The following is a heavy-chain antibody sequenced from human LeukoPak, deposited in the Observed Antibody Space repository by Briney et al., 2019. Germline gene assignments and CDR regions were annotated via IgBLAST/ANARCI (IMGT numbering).Heavy chain of an antibody. CDR2: IKQDGSEK. J-gene: IGHJ4*02. D-gene: IGHD2-21*02. V-gene: IGHV3-7*01. CDR3: ATSLATYCGGDCPFDY. Sequence: GGSLRLSCAASGFTFSSYWMSWVRQAPGKGLEWVANIKQDGSEKYYVDSVKGRFTISRDNAKNSLYLQMNSLRAEDTAVYYCATSLATYCGGDCPFDYWGQGTPVTVSS. CDR1: GFTFSSYW.